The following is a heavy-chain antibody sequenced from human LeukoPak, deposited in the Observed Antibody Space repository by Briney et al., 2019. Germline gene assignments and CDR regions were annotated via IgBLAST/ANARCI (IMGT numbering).Heavy chain of an antibody. D-gene: IGHD3-10*01. CDR3: ARDSTVLLWFGESHHFDY. CDR1: GYTFTSYY. J-gene: IGHJ4*02. CDR2: INPSGGST. V-gene: IGHV1-46*01. Sequence: ASVKVSCKASGYTFTSYYMHWVRQAPGQGLEWMGIINPSGGSTSYAQKFQGRVTMTRDTSTSTVYMELSSLRSEDTAVYYCARDSTVLLWFGESHHFDYWGQGTLVTVSS.